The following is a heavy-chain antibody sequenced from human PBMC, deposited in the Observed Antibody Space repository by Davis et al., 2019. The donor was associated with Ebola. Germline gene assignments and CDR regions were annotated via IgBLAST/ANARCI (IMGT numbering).Heavy chain of an antibody. CDR3: ARGYCSSISCYSFDY. V-gene: IGHV4-61*01. Sequence: PSETLSLTCTVSGGSVSSVSYYWSWLRQPPGKGLEWIGYSDYTGSTNYNPSLKSRVTISVDTSNNQFSLKVSSVTDADTAVYYCARGYCSSISCYSFDYWGQGTLVTVSS. CDR2: SDYTGST. J-gene: IGHJ4*02. CDR1: GGSVSSVSYY. D-gene: IGHD2-2*01.